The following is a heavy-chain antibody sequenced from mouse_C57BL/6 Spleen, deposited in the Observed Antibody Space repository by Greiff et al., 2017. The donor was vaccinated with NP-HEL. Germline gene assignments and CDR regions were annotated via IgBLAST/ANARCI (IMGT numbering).Heavy chain of an antibody. D-gene: IGHD4-1*02. CDR2: ISDGGSYT. Sequence: EVQLVESGGGLVKPGGSLKLSCAASGFTFSSYAMSWVRQTPEKRLEWVATISDGGSYTYYPDNVKGRFTISRDNAKNNLYLQMSHLKSEDTAMYYCARANWGYWYFDVWGTGTTVTVSS. CDR3: ARANWGYWYFDV. V-gene: IGHV5-4*01. J-gene: IGHJ1*03. CDR1: GFTFSSYA.